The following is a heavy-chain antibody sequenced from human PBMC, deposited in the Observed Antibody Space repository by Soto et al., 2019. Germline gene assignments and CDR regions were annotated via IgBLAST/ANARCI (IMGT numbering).Heavy chain of an antibody. CDR3: AKDDQGSGWFYYGMDV. Sequence: PGGSLRLSCAASGFTFSSYAMSWVRQAPGKGLEWVSAISGSGGSTYYADSVKGRFTISRDNSKNTLYLQMNSLRAEDTAVYYCAKDDQGSGWFYYGMDVWGQGTTVTVS. D-gene: IGHD6-19*01. V-gene: IGHV3-23*01. CDR2: ISGSGGST. J-gene: IGHJ6*02. CDR1: GFTFSSYA.